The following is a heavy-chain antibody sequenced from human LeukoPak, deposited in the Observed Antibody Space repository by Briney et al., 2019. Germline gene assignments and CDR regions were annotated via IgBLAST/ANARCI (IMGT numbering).Heavy chain of an antibody. D-gene: IGHD5-12*01. CDR3: ASLPRGYSGYDPGVGY. V-gene: IGHV3-21*01. J-gene: IGHJ4*02. Sequence: GGSLRLSCAASGFTFSSYSMNWVRQAPGKGLEWVSSISSSSSYIYYADSVKSRFTISRDNAKNSLYLQMNSLRAEDTAVYYCASLPRGYSGYDPGVGYWGQGTLVTVSS. CDR1: GFTFSSYS. CDR2: ISSSSSYI.